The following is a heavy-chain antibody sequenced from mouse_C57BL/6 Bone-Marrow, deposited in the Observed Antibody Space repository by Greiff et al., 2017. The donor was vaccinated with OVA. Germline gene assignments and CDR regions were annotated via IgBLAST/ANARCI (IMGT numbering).Heavy chain of an antibody. CDR2: IRSKSNNYAT. Sequence: EVQLVESGGGLMQPKGSLKLSCAASGFSFNTYAMNWVRQAPGKGLEWVARIRSKSNNYATYYADSVKDRFTISRDDSESMLYLQMNNLKTEDTAMYYCVDGDGYYGAYWGQGTLVTVSA. CDR1: GFSFNTYA. V-gene: IGHV10-1*01. CDR3: VDGDGYYGAY. J-gene: IGHJ3*01. D-gene: IGHD2-3*01.